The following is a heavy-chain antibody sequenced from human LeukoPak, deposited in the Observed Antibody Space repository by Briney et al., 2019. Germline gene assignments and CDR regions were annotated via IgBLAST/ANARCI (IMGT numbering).Heavy chain of an antibody. CDR2: IKSKTDGGTT. Sequence: GGSLRLSCAASEFTFSNAWMNWVRQGPGRGLEWVGRIKSKTDGGTTDYAAPVEGRFTISRDDSKNTEYLQMNSLKTDDTAVYYCTSQYFDYWGQGTLVAVSS. V-gene: IGHV3-15*01. CDR1: EFTFSNAW. J-gene: IGHJ4*02. CDR3: TSQYFDY.